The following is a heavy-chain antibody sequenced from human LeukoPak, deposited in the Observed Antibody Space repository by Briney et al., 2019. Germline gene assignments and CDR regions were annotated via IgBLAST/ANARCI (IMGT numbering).Heavy chain of an antibody. D-gene: IGHD1-26*01. J-gene: IGHJ6*02. CDR2: INPNSGGT. V-gene: IGHV1-2*02. CDR1: GYTFTGYY. CDR3: ARDYLSSGSNLFYYYYGMDV. Sequence: AASVKVSCKASGYTFTGYYMHWVRQAPGQGLEWMGWINPNSGGTNYAQKFQGRVTMTRDTSISTAYMELSRLRSDDTAVYYCARDYLSSGSNLFYYYYGMDVWGQGTTVTVSS.